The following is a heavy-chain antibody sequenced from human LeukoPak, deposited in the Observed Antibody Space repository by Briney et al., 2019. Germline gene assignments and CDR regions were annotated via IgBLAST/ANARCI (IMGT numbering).Heavy chain of an antibody. CDR2: IRSKANSYAT. J-gene: IGHJ4*02. V-gene: IGHV3-73*01. CDR1: GFTFSGSA. Sequence: QAGGSLRLSCAASGFTFSGSAMHWVRQASGKGLEWVGRIRSKANSYATEYAASVKGRFTISRDDSKNTAYLQMNSLKTEDTAVYYCTSGIVQTMKQLVYDYWGQGTLVTVSS. CDR3: TSGIVQTMKQLVYDY. D-gene: IGHD6-13*01.